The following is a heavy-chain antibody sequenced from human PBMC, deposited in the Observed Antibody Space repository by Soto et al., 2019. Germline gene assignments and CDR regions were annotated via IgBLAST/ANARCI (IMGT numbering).Heavy chain of an antibody. J-gene: IGHJ4*02. V-gene: IGHV1-46*01. CDR3: ARDLGGWPDY. D-gene: IGHD2-15*01. CDR2: INPSGGST. CDR1: GYTFTSYY. Sequence: ASVKVSCKTSGYTFTSYYMHWVRQAPGQGLEWMGIINPSGGSTSYGQKFQGRVTMTRDTSTSTVYMELSSLRSEDTAVYYCARDLGGWPDYWGQGTLVTVSS.